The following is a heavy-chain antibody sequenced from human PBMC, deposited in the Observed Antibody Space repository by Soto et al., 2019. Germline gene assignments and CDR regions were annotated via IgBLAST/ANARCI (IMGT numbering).Heavy chain of an antibody. D-gene: IGHD2-2*01. J-gene: IGHJ5*02. CDR2: INNEGSHT. Sequence: EVQLVESGGGLVQPGGSLRLSCAASGFTFSTYWMHWVRQVPGKGLVWVSRINNEGSHTDYADSVKDRFTISRDNVKNTLYLEMNSLRAEDTAVYSCVRDGHCITSSCYGNGFDPWGQGTLVTVSS. CDR1: GFTFSTYW. CDR3: VRDGHCITSSCYGNGFDP. V-gene: IGHV3-74*01.